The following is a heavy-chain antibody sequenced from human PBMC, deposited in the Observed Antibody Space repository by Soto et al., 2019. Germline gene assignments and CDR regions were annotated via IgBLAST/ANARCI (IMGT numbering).Heavy chain of an antibody. Sequence: EVQLVESGGGLVKPGGSLRLSCAASGFTFSSYSMNWVRQAPGKGLEWVSSISSSSSYIYYADSVKGRFTISRDNAKNSLYLQRNSLRAEDTAVYYCARELGFWSGSFDYWGQGTLVTVSS. CDR1: GFTFSSYS. V-gene: IGHV3-21*01. CDR3: ARELGFWSGSFDY. CDR2: ISSSSSYI. J-gene: IGHJ4*02. D-gene: IGHD3-3*01.